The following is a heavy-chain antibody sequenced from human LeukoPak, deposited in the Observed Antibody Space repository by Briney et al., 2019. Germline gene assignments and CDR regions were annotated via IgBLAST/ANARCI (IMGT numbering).Heavy chain of an antibody. D-gene: IGHD3-22*01. V-gene: IGHV1-69*13. J-gene: IGHJ6*02. CDR3: ARQGDSSGFYYHYYGMDV. CDR1: GGTFSSYA. Sequence: SVKVSCKASGGTFSSYAISWVRQAPGQGLEWMGGIIPIFGTANYAQKFQGRVTITADESTSTAYMELSSLRSEDTAVYYCARQGDSSGFYYHYYGMDVWGQGTTVTVSS. CDR2: IIPIFGTA.